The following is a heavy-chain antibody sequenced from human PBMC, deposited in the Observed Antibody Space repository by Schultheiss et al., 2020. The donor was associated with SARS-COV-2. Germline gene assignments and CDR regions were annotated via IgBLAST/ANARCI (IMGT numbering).Heavy chain of an antibody. V-gene: IGHV3-23*01. CDR2: ISGIGDST. CDR3: AKDRYCSGGSCYPYADAFDI. D-gene: IGHD2-15*01. CDR1: GFTFSNYW. J-gene: IGHJ3*02. Sequence: GGFLRLSCAASGFTFSNYWMHWVRQVPGKVLEWVSAISGIGDSTYYADSVKGRFTISRDNSKNTLYLQMNSLRAENTSVYYCAKDRYCSGGSCYPYADAFDIWGQGTMITV.